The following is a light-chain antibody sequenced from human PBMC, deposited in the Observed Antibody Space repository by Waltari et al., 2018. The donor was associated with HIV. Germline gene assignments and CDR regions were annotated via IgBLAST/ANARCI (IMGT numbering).Light chain of an antibody. Sequence: QSALTQPPSASGSPGQSVTISRTGTSNAVGGQNDVPWYQQHPGKAPKLMIYEVTKRPSGVPDRFSGSKSGNTASLTVSGLQAEDESDYYCSSYAGSNNVVFGGGTKLTVL. V-gene: IGLV2-8*01. J-gene: IGLJ2*01. CDR1: SNAVGGQND. CDR2: EVT. CDR3: SSYAGSNNVV.